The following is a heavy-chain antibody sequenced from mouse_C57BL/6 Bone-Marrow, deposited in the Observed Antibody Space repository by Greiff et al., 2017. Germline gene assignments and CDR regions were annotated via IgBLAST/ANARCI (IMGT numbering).Heavy chain of an antibody. CDR2: IWGVGGT. V-gene: IGHV2-6*01. Sequence: QVQLQQSGPGLVAPSQSLSITCTVSGFSLTSYGVDWVRQSPGKGLEWLGVIWGVGGTNYNSALKSRLSISNDNSKSQVFLKMNSLQTDDTAMYFCASSPRSSSGLFAYGGQGTLVTVSA. CDR1: GFSLTSYG. D-gene: IGHD3-2*02. CDR3: ASSPRSSSGLFAY. J-gene: IGHJ3*01.